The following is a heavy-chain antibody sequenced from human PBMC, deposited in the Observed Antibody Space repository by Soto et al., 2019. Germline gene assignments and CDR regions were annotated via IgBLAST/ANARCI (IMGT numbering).Heavy chain of an antibody. Sequence: ASLKVSCNASGYTCTGYYMHWVLQAPGQGLEWMGWINPNSGGTNYAQKFQGWVTMTRDTSISTAYMELSRLRSDDTAVYYCARVVGGWATPDAFDIWGQGTMVTVSS. CDR3: ARVVGGWATPDAFDI. D-gene: IGHD6-19*01. V-gene: IGHV1-2*04. CDR1: GYTCTGYY. CDR2: INPNSGGT. J-gene: IGHJ3*02.